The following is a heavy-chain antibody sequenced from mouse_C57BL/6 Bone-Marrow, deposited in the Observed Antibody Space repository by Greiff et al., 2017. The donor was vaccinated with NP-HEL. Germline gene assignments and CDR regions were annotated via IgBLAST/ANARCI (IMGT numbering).Heavy chain of an antibody. J-gene: IGHJ3*01. Sequence: EVKVEESGEGLVKPGGSLNLSCAASGFTFSSYAMSWVRQTPEKRLEWVAYISSGGDYIYYADTVKGRFTISRDNARNTLYLQMSSLKSEDTAMYYCTRVNYGLFAYWGQGTLVTVSA. CDR3: TRVNYGLFAY. V-gene: IGHV5-9-1*02. CDR1: GFTFSSYA. D-gene: IGHD1-2*01. CDR2: ISSGGDYI.